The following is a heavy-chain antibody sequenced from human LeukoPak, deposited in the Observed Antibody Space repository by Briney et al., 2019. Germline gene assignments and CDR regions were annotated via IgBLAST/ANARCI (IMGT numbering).Heavy chain of an antibody. Sequence: SESLSLTCTVSGGSISRYYWSWIRQPPGKGLEWIGYVYYSGSTNYNPSLKSRVTTSVDTSKNQFSLKLSSVTAADTAVYFCARLIYDSSTHYYFDYWGQGTLVTVSS. CDR1: GGSISRYY. CDR3: ARLIYDSSTHYYFDY. V-gene: IGHV4-59*08. D-gene: IGHD3-22*01. CDR2: VYYSGST. J-gene: IGHJ4*02.